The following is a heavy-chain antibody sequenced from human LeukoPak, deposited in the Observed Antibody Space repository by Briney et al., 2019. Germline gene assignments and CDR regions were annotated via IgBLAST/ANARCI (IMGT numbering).Heavy chain of an antibody. D-gene: IGHD5-18*01. CDR2: ISAYNGNT. Sequence: ASVKVSCKASGYTFTSYGISWVRQAPGQGLEWMGWISAYNGNTNYAQKLQGRVTMTTDTSTSTAYMELSSLRSEDTAVYYCATSPRYTAMDQSGYFQHWGQGTLVTVSS. V-gene: IGHV1-18*01. CDR1: GYTFTSYG. J-gene: IGHJ1*01. CDR3: ATSPRYTAMDQSGYFQH.